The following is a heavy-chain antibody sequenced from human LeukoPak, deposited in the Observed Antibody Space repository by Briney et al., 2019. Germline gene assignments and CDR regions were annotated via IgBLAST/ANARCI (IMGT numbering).Heavy chain of an antibody. CDR1: GGSFSGYY. V-gene: IGHV4-34*01. CDR2: IDHSGST. D-gene: IGHD3-16*02. J-gene: IGHJ4*02. Sequence: PSETLSLTCAVYGGSFSGYYWSWIRQPPGKGLEWIGEIDHSGSTNYNPSLKSRVTISVDTSKNQFSLKLSSVTAADTAVYYCARDRSYVWGSYRYTVDYFDYWGQGTLVTVSS. CDR3: ARDRSYVWGSYRYTVDYFDY.